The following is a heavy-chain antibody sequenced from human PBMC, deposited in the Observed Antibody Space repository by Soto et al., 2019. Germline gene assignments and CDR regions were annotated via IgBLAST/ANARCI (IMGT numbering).Heavy chain of an antibody. CDR3: ALSFGRDVSGTNYCDP. CDR1: GFSLNTRLVG. D-gene: IGHD3-10*01. Sequence: QITLKESGPTLVKPTQTLTLTCTFSGFSLNTRLVGVGWIRQPPGKALEWRALIYWDAIERYSPSLKNRLTITKDPAKNQVVLTMTDMEPMDTATYHCALSFGRDVSGTNYCDPWGQGTLVTVSS. V-gene: IGHV2-5*02. J-gene: IGHJ5*02. CDR2: IYWDAIE.